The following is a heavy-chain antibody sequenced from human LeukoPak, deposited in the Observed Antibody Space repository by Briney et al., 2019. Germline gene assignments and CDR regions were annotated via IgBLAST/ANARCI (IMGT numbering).Heavy chain of an antibody. Sequence: PSETLSPTCTVSGGSISSYYWSWIRQPPGKGLEWIGYIYYSGSTNYNPSLKSRVTISVDTSKNQFSLKLSSVTAADTAVYYCARAGYYDFWSGYYNPPPYYFDYWGQGTLVTVSS. CDR3: ARAGYYDFWSGYYNPPPYYFDY. D-gene: IGHD3-3*01. CDR2: IYYSGST. J-gene: IGHJ4*02. V-gene: IGHV4-59*01. CDR1: GGSISSYY.